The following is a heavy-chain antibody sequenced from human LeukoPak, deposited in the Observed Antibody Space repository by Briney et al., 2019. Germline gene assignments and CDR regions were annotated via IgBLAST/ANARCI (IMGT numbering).Heavy chain of an antibody. CDR2: IYYSGST. CDR3: ARDGRQWLVPHFDY. CDR1: GGSISSSSYY. J-gene: IGHJ4*02. V-gene: IGHV4-39*07. D-gene: IGHD6-19*01. Sequence: NPSETLSLTCTVSGGSISSSSYYWGWIRQPPGKGLEWIGSIYYSGSTYYNPSLKSRVTISIDTSKNQFSLKLNSVTAADTAVYYCARDGRQWLVPHFDYWGQGTLVTVSS.